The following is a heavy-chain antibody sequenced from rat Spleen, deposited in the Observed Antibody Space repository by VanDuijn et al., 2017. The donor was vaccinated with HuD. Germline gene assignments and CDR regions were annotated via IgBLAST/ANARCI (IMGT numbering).Heavy chain of an antibody. CDR3: AKDSSYGSYYYYFDY. V-gene: IGHV5S13*01. CDR2: ISTGGGNN. Sequence: EVQLVESGGGLVQPGRSLKLSCVASGFTYRNYVMAWVRQAPTKGLEWVASISTGGGNNYYRDSVKGRFTISIYNAKNTLYLQMDSLRSEDTATYYCAKDSSYGSYYYYFDYWGQGVMVTVSS. D-gene: IGHD1-12*02. CDR1: GFTYRNYV. J-gene: IGHJ2*01.